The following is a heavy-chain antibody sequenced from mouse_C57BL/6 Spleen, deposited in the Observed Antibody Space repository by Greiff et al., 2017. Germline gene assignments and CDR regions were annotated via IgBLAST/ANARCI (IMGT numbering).Heavy chain of an antibody. Sequence: VQLQQSGPELVKPGASVKISCKASGYSFTGYYMNWVKQSPEKSLEWIGEINPSTGGTTYNQKFKAKATLTVDKSSSTAYMQLKSLTSEDSAVYYCARSGDYDGGYYFDYWGQGTTLTVSS. D-gene: IGHD2-4*01. CDR1: GYSFTGYY. J-gene: IGHJ2*01. V-gene: IGHV1-42*01. CDR3: ARSGDYDGGYYFDY. CDR2: INPSTGGT.